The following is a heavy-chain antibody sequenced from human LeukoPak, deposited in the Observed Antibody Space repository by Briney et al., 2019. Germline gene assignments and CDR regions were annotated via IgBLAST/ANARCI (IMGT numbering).Heavy chain of an antibody. V-gene: IGHV3-23*01. D-gene: IGHD6-13*01. CDR1: GFTFSSYA. CDR3: AEAAKIAAADENWFDP. J-gene: IGHJ5*02. CDR2: ISGSGGST. Sequence: GGSLRLSCAASGFTFSSYAMSWVRQAPGKGLEWVSAISGSGGSTYYADSVKGRFTISRDNSKNTLYLQMNSLRAEDTAVYYCAEAAKIAAADENWFDPWGQGTLVTVSS.